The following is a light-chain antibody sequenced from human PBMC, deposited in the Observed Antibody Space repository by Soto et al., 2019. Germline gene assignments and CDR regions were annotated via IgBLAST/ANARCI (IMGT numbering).Light chain of an antibody. J-gene: IGKJ2*01. V-gene: IGKV4-1*01. CDR1: QSVLYSSNNKNY. Sequence: DIVMTQSPDSLAVSLGERATINCKSSQSVLYSSNNKNYLAWYQQKPGQPPKLLIYWASTRESGVPDRFSGSGAVTDFILTISSLNAEDVAVYYFQQYYITPETFGQGTKLDIK. CDR2: WAS. CDR3: QQYYITPET.